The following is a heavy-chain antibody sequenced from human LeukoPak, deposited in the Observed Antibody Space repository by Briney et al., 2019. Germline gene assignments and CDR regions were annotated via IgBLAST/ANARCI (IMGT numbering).Heavy chain of an antibody. CDR2: IYHSGST. J-gene: IGHJ4*02. CDR1: SGSISSNYW. Sequence: SETLSLTCAVSSGSISSNYWWSWVRQPPGKGLEWIGEIYHSGSTNYNPSLKSRVTISMDKSKNQFSLNLSSVTAADTAVYYCARGGDYHLLAPIDYWGQGTLVTVSS. CDR3: ARGGDYHLLAPIDY. D-gene: IGHD4-17*01. V-gene: IGHV4-4*02.